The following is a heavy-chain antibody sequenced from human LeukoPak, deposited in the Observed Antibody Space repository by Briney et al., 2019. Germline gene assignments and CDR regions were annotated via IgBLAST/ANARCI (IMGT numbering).Heavy chain of an antibody. Sequence: ASVKVSCKASGYTFNSYGISWVRQAPGQGLEGMGWISAYNGNTNYAQKLQGRVTMTTDTSTSTAYMELRSLRSDDTAVYYCARGVTIFGGPGWFDPWGQGTLVTVSS. V-gene: IGHV1-18*01. D-gene: IGHD3-3*01. CDR3: ARGVTIFGGPGWFDP. CDR1: GYTFNSYG. J-gene: IGHJ5*02. CDR2: ISAYNGNT.